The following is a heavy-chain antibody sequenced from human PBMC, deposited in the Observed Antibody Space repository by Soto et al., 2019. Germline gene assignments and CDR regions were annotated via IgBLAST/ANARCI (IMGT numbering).Heavy chain of an antibody. CDR1: GYTFSNYG. D-gene: IGHD2-2*01. CDR3: ARVVPGAEAWFGP. V-gene: IGHV1-18*01. CDR2: ISLYSDGT. J-gene: IGHJ5*02. Sequence: QVQLVQSGGEVKRPGASVKVSCKTSGYTFSNYGITWVRQAPGQPLEWLGWISLYSDGTNYAQKFQGRVSMTTDTSTTTAYMELRSLGSDGTAVYYWARVVPGAEAWFGPWGKGTLVTVSS.